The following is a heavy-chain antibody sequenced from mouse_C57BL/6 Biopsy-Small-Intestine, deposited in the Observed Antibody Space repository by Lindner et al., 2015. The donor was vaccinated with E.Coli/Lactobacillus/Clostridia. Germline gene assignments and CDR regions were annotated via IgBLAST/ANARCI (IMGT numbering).Heavy chain of an antibody. V-gene: IGHV5-17*01. CDR3: ARGYFDV. J-gene: IGHJ1*03. CDR2: INTGSNII. Sequence: VQLQESGGGLVKPGGSLKLSCAASGFTFSDYGMHWVRQAPEKGLEWVAYINTGSNIIYYADTVKGRFTISRDNAKNTLFLQMTSLRSEDTAMYYCARGYFDVWGTGTTVTVSS. CDR1: GFTFSDYG.